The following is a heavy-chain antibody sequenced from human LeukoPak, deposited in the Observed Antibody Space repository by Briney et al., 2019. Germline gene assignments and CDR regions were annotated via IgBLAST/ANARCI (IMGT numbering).Heavy chain of an antibody. CDR1: GFTFDDYA. CDR2: ISGDGGST. Sequence: GGSLRLSCAASGFTFDDYAMHWVRQAPGKGLVWVSLISGDGGSTYYADSVKGRFTVSRDTSKTSLYLQMNSLRTEDTAFYYCAKAVYSSAWSDLDYWGQGTLVTVSS. CDR3: AKAVYSSAWSDLDY. J-gene: IGHJ4*02. D-gene: IGHD6-19*01. V-gene: IGHV3-43*02.